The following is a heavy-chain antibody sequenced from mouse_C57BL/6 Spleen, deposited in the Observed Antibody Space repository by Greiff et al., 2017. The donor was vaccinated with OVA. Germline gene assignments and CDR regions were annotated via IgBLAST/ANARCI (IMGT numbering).Heavy chain of an antibody. CDR3: ARTIEAWVAY. J-gene: IGHJ3*01. Sequence: VQLQQSGPELVKPGASVKISCKASGYAFSSSWMNWVKQRPGKGLEWIGRIYPGDGDTNYNGKFKGKATLTADKSSSTAYMQLSSLTSEDSAVYFCARTIEAWVAYWGQGTLVTVSA. CDR1: GYAFSSSW. CDR2: IYPGDGDT. V-gene: IGHV1-82*01.